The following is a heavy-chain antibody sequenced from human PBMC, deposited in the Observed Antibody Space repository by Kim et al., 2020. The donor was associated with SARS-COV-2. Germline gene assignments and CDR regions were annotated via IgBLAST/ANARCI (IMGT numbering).Heavy chain of an antibody. CDR3: AREIVGATEFDY. V-gene: IGHV1-18*01. D-gene: IGHD1-26*01. J-gene: IGHJ4*02. Sequence: NYAQKLQGRVTMTTDTSTSTAYMELRSLRSDDTAVYYCAREIVGATEFDYWGQGTLVTVSS.